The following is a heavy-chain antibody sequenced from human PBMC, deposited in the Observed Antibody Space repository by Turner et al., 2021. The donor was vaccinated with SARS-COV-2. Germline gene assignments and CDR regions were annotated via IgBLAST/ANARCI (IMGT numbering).Heavy chain of an antibody. CDR2: TSFDGSNK. D-gene: IGHD6-25*01. Sequence: QVQLVESGGGVVQPGRSLRLSCAASGFTFSSYGMHWVRQAPGKGLEWVAVTSFDGSNKYHADSVKGRFTISRDNSKNTLYLQMNSLRVEDTAVYYCAKGGGSGLLNFDYWGQGTLVTVSS. CDR1: GFTFSSYG. V-gene: IGHV3-30*18. CDR3: AKGGGSGLLNFDY. J-gene: IGHJ4*02.